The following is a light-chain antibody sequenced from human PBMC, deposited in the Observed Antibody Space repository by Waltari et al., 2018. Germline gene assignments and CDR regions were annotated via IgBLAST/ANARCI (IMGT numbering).Light chain of an antibody. J-gene: IGKJ2*01. CDR1: QAISNY. V-gene: IGKV1-17*03. CDR2: AAS. Sequence: DIQMTQSPSAMSASVGDRVTITCRASQAISNYLAWVQQKPGQAPKRLHYAASNLQPGVPSRFSGSGSGTEFTLTNSSLQPEDYATYYYLQHNSDPQTFGQGAQLEIK. CDR3: LQHNSDPQT.